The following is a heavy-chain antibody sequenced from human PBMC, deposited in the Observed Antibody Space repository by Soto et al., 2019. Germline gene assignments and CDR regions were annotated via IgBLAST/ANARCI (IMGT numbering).Heavy chain of an antibody. CDR1: GYTFTSYD. CDR2: MNPNSGNT. Sequence: ASVKVSCKASGYTFTSYDINWVRQATGQGLEWMGWMNPNSGNTGYAQKFQGRVTMTRNTSISTAYMELNSLKTEDTALYYCFTDRQFRPAYWGQGTLVTVSS. V-gene: IGHV1-8*01. J-gene: IGHJ4*02. CDR3: FTDRQFRPAY. D-gene: IGHD3-22*01.